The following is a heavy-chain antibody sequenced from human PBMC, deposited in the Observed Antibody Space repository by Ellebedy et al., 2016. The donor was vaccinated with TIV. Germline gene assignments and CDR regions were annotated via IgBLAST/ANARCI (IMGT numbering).Heavy chain of an antibody. CDR3: ARASSYYYDSSGYYGY. D-gene: IGHD3-22*01. CDR2: ISWNSGSI. CDR1: GFTFDDYA. V-gene: IGHV3-9*01. Sequence: SLKISCAASGFTFDDYAMHWVRQAPGKGLEWVSGISWNSGSIGYADSVKGRFTISSDNAKNSLYLQMNSLRAEDTAVYYCARASSYYYDSSGYYGYWGQGTLVTVSS. J-gene: IGHJ4*02.